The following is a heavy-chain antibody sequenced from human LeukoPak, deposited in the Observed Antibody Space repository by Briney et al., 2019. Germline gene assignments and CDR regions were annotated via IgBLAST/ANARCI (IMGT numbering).Heavy chain of an antibody. Sequence: PGGSLRLSCAASGFTVSSNYMSWVRQAPGKGLEWVSVIYSGGSTYYADSVKGRFTISRDNFKNTLFLQMNSLRAEDTAVYYCAKLGFVVESYWGQGTLVTVSS. CDR1: GFTVSSNY. D-gene: IGHD2-15*01. V-gene: IGHV3-53*01. J-gene: IGHJ4*02. CDR2: IYSGGST. CDR3: AKLGFVVESY.